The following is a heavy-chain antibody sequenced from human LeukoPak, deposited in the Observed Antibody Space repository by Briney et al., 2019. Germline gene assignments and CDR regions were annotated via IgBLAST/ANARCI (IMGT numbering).Heavy chain of an antibody. V-gene: IGHV4-4*02. Sequence: PSETLSLTCAVSGGSISSSNWWTWVRQAPGKGLEWIGEIYHSGSTNYNPSLKSRVTISVDKSKNQFSLELSSVTAADTAVYYCARDLEVGGYDYFDYWGQGTLVTVSS. CDR3: ARDLEVGGYDYFDY. D-gene: IGHD5-12*01. CDR2: IYHSGST. J-gene: IGHJ4*02. CDR1: GGSISSSNW.